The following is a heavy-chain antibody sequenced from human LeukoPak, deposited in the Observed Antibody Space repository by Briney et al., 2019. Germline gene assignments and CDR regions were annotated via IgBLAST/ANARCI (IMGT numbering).Heavy chain of an antibody. Sequence: GGSLRLSCAASGFTFRIYWMTWVRQAPGKGPEWVATIKESESEGYYVDSVKGRFTISRDNAKNSLHLHMNSLRAEDTAVYYCARVDADLKNYYMDVWGKGTTVTVSS. V-gene: IGHV3-7*01. D-gene: IGHD3/OR15-3a*01. J-gene: IGHJ6*03. CDR3: ARVDADLKNYYMDV. CDR1: GFTFRIYW. CDR2: IKESESEG.